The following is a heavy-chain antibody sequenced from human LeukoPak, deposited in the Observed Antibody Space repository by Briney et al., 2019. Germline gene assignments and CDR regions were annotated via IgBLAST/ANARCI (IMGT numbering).Heavy chain of an antibody. J-gene: IGHJ4*02. CDR3: ARRRFDYGGNSLDY. CDR1: GYSFTSYW. Sequence: GESLKISCKGSGYSFTSYWITWVRQMSGKGLEWMGRIDPRDSYTKYSPSFQGHVTISVDKSTSTAYLQWSSLKASDTAMYYCARRRFDYGGNSLDYWGQGTLVTVSS. V-gene: IGHV5-10-1*01. D-gene: IGHD4-23*01. CDR2: IDPRDSYT.